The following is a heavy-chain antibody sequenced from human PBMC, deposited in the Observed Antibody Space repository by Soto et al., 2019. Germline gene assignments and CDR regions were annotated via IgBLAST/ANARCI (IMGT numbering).Heavy chain of an antibody. CDR1: GFVFSNAW. CDR3: TPDKAY. Sequence: EVQLVESGGGLVRPGGSLRLSCAASGFVFSNAWVNWVRQAPGKGLEWVGRIKSNTDGGTTDYAAPVEVRFTISRDDSKNTLYLQLNSLKIEDTGVYYCTPDKAYWGQGALVTVSA. V-gene: IGHV3-15*07. CDR2: IKSNTDGGTT. J-gene: IGHJ4*02.